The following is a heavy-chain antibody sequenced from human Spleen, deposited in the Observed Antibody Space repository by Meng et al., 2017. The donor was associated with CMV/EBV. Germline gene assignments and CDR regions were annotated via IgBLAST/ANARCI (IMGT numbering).Heavy chain of an antibody. CDR3: AKDGSRVTSAHTYFEY. V-gene: IGHV3-23*03. Sequence: GESLKISCAASGFTFSSYAMSWVRQAPGKGLEWVSVIYSGGSSTYYADSVKGRFTISRDNSKNTLHLQMNSLRADDTAVYYCAKDGSRVTSAHTYFEYWGQGTLVTVSS. CDR2: IYSGGSST. CDR1: GFTFSSYA. J-gene: IGHJ4*02. D-gene: IGHD4-11*01.